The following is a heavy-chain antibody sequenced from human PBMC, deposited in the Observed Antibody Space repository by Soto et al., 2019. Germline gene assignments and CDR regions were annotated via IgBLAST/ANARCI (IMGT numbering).Heavy chain of an antibody. J-gene: IGHJ6*03. D-gene: IGHD3-3*01. CDR1: GGSISSYY. Sequence: SETLSLTCTVSGGSISSYYWSWIRQPPGKGLEWIGYIYYSGSTNYNPSIKSRVTISVDTSKNQFSLKLSSVTAADTAVYYCARVPVFGVVTPYYYYMDVWGKGTTVTVSS. CDR2: IYYSGST. V-gene: IGHV4-59*01. CDR3: ARVPVFGVVTPYYYYMDV.